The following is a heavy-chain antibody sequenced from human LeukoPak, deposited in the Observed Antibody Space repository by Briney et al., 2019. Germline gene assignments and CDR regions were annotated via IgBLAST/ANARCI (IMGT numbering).Heavy chain of an antibody. V-gene: IGHV3-48*01. CDR3: ARGDPRRLRYYFDY. CDR2: ISSSSSTI. D-gene: IGHD6-25*01. Sequence: PGGSLRLSCAASGFTFSSYSMNWVRQAPGKGLEWVSYISSSSSTIYYADSVKGRFTISRDNAKNSLYLQMNSLRAEDTALYYCARGDPRRLRYYFDYWGQGTLVTVSS. J-gene: IGHJ4*02. CDR1: GFTFSSYS.